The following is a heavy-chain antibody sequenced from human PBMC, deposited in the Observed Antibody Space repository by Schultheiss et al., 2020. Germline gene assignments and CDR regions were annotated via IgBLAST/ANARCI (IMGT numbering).Heavy chain of an antibody. J-gene: IGHJ5*02. Sequence: GGSLRLSCAASGFTFSSYAMSWVRQAPGKGLEWVSAISGSGGSTYYADSVKGRFTISRDNSKNTLYLQMNSLRAEDTAVYYCAKGSGHWLVPSWFDPWGQGTLVTVSS. CDR1: GFTFSSYA. CDR2: ISGSGGST. V-gene: IGHV3-23*01. CDR3: AKGSGHWLVPSWFDP. D-gene: IGHD6-19*01.